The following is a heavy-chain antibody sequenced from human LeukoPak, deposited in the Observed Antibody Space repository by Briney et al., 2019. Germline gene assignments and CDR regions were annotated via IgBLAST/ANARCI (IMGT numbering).Heavy chain of an antibody. J-gene: IGHJ2*01. Sequence: PGGSLRLSCAASGFTVSRNYMRWVRQAPGKGLEWVSVIYSGGTTYYADSVKGRFTISRDNSKNTLYLQLNSLKAEDTAVYYCAKGPSIATRPGYFDLWGRGTLVTVSS. V-gene: IGHV3-53*01. D-gene: IGHD6-6*01. CDR1: GFTVSRNY. CDR3: AKGPSIATRPGYFDL. CDR2: IYSGGTT.